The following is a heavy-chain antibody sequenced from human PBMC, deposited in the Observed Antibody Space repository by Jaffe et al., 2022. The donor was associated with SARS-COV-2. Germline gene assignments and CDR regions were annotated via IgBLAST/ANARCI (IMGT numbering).Heavy chain of an antibody. CDR2: ISYDGSNK. Sequence: VQLVESGGGLVQPGGSLRLSCAASGFTFSSYGMHWVRQAPGKGLEWVAVISYDGSNKYYADSVKGRFTISRDNSKNTLYLQMNSLRAEDTAVYYCAKEVYGGFLQLWLQGEGMDVWGQGTTVTVSS. CDR3: AKEVYGGFLQLWLQGEGMDV. V-gene: IGHV3-30*18. D-gene: IGHD5-18*01. CDR1: GFTFSSYG. J-gene: IGHJ6*02.